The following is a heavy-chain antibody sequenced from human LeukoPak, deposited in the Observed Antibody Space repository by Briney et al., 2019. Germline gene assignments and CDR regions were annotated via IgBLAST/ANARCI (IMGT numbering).Heavy chain of an antibody. Sequence: PGGSLRLSCVGSGFTFSNYWMNWVRQAPGKGLEWVSYISSSGSTIYNADSVKGRFTISRDNAKNSLYLQMNSLRAEDTAVYYCARAYSSSRYDTQWGAFDIWGQGTMVTVSS. V-gene: IGHV3-48*04. CDR3: ARAYSSSRYDTQWGAFDI. J-gene: IGHJ3*02. CDR1: GFTFSNYW. CDR2: ISSSGSTI. D-gene: IGHD6-13*01.